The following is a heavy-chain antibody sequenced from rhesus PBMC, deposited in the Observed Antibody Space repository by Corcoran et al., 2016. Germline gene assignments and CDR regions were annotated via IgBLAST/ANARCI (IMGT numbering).Heavy chain of an antibody. D-gene: IGHD2-27*01. J-gene: IGHJ4*01. CDR1: GGSISSRTW. Sequence: QVQLQESGPGLVKPSETLSLTCAVSGGSISSRTWWSWIRPSPGKGLVWIGYIYGGGGDTTYNPSLKSRVTISTDTSKNQFSLKLSSVTAADAALYYCARHSTATLDYWGQGVLVTVSS. CDR2: IYGGGGDT. V-gene: IGHV4-93*02. CDR3: ARHSTATLDY.